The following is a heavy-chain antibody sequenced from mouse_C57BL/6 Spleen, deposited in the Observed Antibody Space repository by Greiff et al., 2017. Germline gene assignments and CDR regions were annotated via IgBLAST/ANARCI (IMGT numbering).Heavy chain of an antibody. J-gene: IGHJ3*01. D-gene: IGHD1-1*01. V-gene: IGHV1-15*01. Sequence: LVESGAELVRPGASVTLSCKASGYTFTDYEMHWVKQTPVHGLEWIGAIDPETGGTAYNQKFKGKAILTADKSSSTAYMELRSLTSEDSAVYYCTHYYGSSYWFAYWGQGTLVTVSA. CDR3: THYYGSSYWFAY. CDR2: IDPETGGT. CDR1: GYTFTDYE.